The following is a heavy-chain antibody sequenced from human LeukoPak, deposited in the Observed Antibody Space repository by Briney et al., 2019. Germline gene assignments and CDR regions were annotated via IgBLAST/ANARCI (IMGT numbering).Heavy chain of an antibody. Sequence: ASVKVSCKASGYTFISYGISWVRQAPGQGLEWMGWISAYNGNTNYAQKLQGRVTMTTDTSTSTAYMELRSLRSDDTAVYYCARDHCSGGSCPVFDYWGQGTLVTVSS. CDR2: ISAYNGNT. J-gene: IGHJ4*02. CDR3: ARDHCSGGSCPVFDY. D-gene: IGHD2-15*01. CDR1: GYTFISYG. V-gene: IGHV1-18*01.